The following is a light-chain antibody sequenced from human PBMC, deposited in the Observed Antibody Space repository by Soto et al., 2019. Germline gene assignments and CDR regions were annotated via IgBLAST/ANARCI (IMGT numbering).Light chain of an antibody. CDR1: QHIGNY. V-gene: IGKV1-39*01. Sequence: DVQMTQSPSSLSASIGDRVTITCRASQHIGNYLNWYQHEPGKAPKLLIYAASSLQSGVPSRFSAIGSGTDFTLTIASLQPEDFTTYYCQHSYGTHWAFGQGTKVEI. CDR2: AAS. CDR3: QHSYGTHWA. J-gene: IGKJ1*01.